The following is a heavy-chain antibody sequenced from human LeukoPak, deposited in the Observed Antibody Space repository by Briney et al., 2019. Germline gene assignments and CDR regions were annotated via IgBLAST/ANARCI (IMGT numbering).Heavy chain of an antibody. V-gene: IGHV3-74*01. D-gene: IGHD5-18*01. J-gene: IGHJ4*02. CDR3: ARADVDTAMVTDY. Sequence: GGSLRLSCAASGFTFSSYWMHWVRQAPGKGLVWVSRINSDGSSTSYADSVKGRFTISRDNAKNTLYPQMSSLRAEDTAVYYCARADVDTAMVTDYWGQGTLVTVSS. CDR1: GFTFSSYW. CDR2: INSDGSST.